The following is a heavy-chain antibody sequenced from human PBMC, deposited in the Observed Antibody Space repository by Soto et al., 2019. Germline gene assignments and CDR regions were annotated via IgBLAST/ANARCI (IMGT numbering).Heavy chain of an antibody. CDR1: GYTFTSYG. Sequence: QVQLVQSGAEVKKPGASVKVSCKASGYTFTSYGISWVRQAPGQGLEWMGWISAYNGNTNYAQKLQGRVTMTTDTPKSTAYMEQRSLQSDDTAVYYGASDPADYDFWGGMYVLGQGTTVTVPS. D-gene: IGHD3-3*01. J-gene: IGHJ6*01. V-gene: IGHV1-18*01. CDR2: ISAYNGNT. CDR3: ASDPADYDFWGGMYV.